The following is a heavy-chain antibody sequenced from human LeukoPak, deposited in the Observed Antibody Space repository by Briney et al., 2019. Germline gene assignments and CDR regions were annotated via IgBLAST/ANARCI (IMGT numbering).Heavy chain of an antibody. CDR1: GFTFSSYS. Sequence: GGSLRLSCAASGFTFSSYSMNWVRQAPGKGLGWVSSISSSSSYIYYADSVKGRFTISRDNAKNSLYLQMNSLRAEDTAVYYCATSDDSSGWYDYWGQGTLVTVSS. V-gene: IGHV3-21*01. D-gene: IGHD6-19*01. CDR3: ATSDDSSGWYDY. J-gene: IGHJ4*02. CDR2: ISSSSSYI.